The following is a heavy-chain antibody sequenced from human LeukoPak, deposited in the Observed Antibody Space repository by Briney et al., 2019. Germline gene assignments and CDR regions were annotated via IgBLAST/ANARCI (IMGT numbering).Heavy chain of an antibody. D-gene: IGHD5-12*01. CDR3: ARGNSGYDYAFDI. V-gene: IGHV4-59*01. CDR1: GGSISSYH. CDR2: IYSSGST. J-gene: IGHJ3*02. Sequence: SETLSLTCSVSGGSISSYHWSWIRQPPGKGLQWIGFIYSSGSTNYNPSLKSRVTISLDTSKNQFSLRVSSVTSADTAVYYCARGNSGYDYAFDIWGQGTMVTVSS.